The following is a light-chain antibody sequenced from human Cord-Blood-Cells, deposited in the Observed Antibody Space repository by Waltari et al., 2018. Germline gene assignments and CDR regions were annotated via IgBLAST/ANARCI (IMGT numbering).Light chain of an antibody. Sequence: QAALTQPAPVSGSPGQSITISCTGTSSDDGGYYYFSWYQQHPGKAPKLMIYDVSNRPSGVSNRFSGSKSGNTASLTISGRQAEDEADYYCSSYTSSSTLVFGGGTKLTVL. CDR2: DVS. CDR3: SSYTSSSTLV. J-gene: IGLJ3*02. V-gene: IGLV2-14*03. CDR1: SSDDGGYYY.